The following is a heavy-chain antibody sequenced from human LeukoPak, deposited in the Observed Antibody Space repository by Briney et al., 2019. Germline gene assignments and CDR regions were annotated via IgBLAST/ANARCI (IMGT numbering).Heavy chain of an antibody. CDR2: INHSGST. J-gene: IGHJ6*04. D-gene: IGHD3-10*01. V-gene: IGHV4-34*01. Sequence: SETLSLTCAVYGGSFSGYYWSWIRQPPGKGLEWIGEINHSGSTNYNPSLKSRVTTSVDTSKNQFSLKLSSVTAADTAVYYCARGNGLWFGEFPSLDVWGKGTTVTISS. CDR3: ARGNGLWFGEFPSLDV. CDR1: GGSFSGYY.